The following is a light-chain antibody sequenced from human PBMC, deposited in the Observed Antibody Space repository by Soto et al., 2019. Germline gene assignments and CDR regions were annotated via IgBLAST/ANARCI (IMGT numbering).Light chain of an antibody. CDR1: SSNIGAGYD. CDR2: GNS. CDR3: QSYDSSLRGV. J-gene: IGLJ1*01. Sequence: VLTQPPSVSGAPGQRVTISCTGSSSNIGAGYDVHWYQQLPGTAPKLLIYGNSNRPSGVPDRFSGSKSGTSASLAITGLQAEDEADYYCQSYDSSLRGVFGTGTKVTVL. V-gene: IGLV1-40*01.